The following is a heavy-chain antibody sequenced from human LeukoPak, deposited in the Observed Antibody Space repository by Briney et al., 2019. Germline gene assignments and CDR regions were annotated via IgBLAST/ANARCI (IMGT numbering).Heavy chain of an antibody. CDR2: ITSSSSTI. J-gene: IGHJ4*02. CDR3: ARVGPSSNYDFWSGQTFFDY. D-gene: IGHD3-3*01. V-gene: IGHV3-48*01. CDR1: GFTFSNYK. Sequence: GGSLRLSCAASGFTFSNYKMNWVRQAPGKGLEWVSYITSSSSTIYYADSVTGRFTISRDNAKNSLYLQMNSLRAEDTAVYYCARVGPSSNYDFWSGQTFFDYWGQGTLVTVSS.